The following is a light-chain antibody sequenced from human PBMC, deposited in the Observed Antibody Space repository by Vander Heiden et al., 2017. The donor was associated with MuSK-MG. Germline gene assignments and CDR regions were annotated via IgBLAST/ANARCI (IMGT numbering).Light chain of an antibody. CDR3: VLYTGTDIWT. V-gene: IGLV8-61*01. J-gene: IGLJ2*01. CDR1: SGPVTSSHY. Sequence: QTVVTQEPSLSVSPGGTVTLTCALSSGPVTSSHYPSWYQQTPGQAPRTLIYRTNSRSSGVPHRFSGSILENKGALVITGAQADDECDYYCVLYTGTDIWTFGGGTKLTVL. CDR2: RTN.